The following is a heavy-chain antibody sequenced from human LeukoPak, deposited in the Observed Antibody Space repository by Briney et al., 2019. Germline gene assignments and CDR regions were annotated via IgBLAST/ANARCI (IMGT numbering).Heavy chain of an antibody. CDR3: ASDDYYDSSGYHNWFDP. J-gene: IGHJ5*02. D-gene: IGHD3-22*01. CDR1: GGTFSSYT. V-gene: IGHV1-69*02. CDR2: IIPILGIA. Sequence: SVKVSCKASGGTFSSYTISWVRQAPGQGLEWMGRIIPILGIANYAQKFQGRVTITADKSTSTAYMELSSLRSEDTAVYYCASDDYYDSSGYHNWFDPWGQGTLVTVSS.